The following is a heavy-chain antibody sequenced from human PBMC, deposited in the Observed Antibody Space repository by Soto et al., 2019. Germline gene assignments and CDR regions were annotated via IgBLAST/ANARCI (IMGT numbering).Heavy chain of an antibody. CDR3: ARGPRDHFYYDSSDYARSYGAFDL. Sequence: ASVKVSCKASGYTFTSYAMHWVRQAPGQRLEWMGWINAGNGNTKYSQKFQGRVTITRDTSASTAYMELSSLRSEDTAVYYCARGPRDHFYYDSSDYARSYGAFDLWGQGIMVTVSS. CDR2: INAGNGNT. CDR1: GYTFTSYA. D-gene: IGHD3-22*01. V-gene: IGHV1-3*01. J-gene: IGHJ3*01.